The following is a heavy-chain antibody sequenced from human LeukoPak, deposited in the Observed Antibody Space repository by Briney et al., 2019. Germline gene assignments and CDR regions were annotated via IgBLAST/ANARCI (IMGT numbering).Heavy chain of an antibody. J-gene: IGHJ4*02. Sequence: GGSLRLSCVVYGFTFSTYWMSWVSQAPGKGLEWVSAISGSGGSTYYADSVKGRFTISRDNSKNTLYLQMNSLRAEDTAVYYCAKDLWELPTVFDYCGQGTLVTVSS. D-gene: IGHD1-26*01. CDR2: ISGSGGST. CDR3: AKDLWELPTVFDY. CDR1: GFTFSTYW. V-gene: IGHV3-23*01.